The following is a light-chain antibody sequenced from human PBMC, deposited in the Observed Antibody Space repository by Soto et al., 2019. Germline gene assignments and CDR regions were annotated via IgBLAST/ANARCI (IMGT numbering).Light chain of an antibody. CDR1: QSISSW. Sequence: DIQMTQSPSTLSASVGDRVTITCRASQSISSWLAWYQQKPGKAPKLLIYDASSLESGVPSRFSGSGSGTEFTLSISSLQPDDFATYYCQQCYWHWTFGQGTNVDI. J-gene: IGKJ1*01. CDR2: DAS. V-gene: IGKV1-5*01. CDR3: QQCYWHWT.